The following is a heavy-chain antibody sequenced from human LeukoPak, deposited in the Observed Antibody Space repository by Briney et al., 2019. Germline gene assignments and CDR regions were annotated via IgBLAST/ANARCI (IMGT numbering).Heavy chain of an antibody. CDR1: GFTFSSYG. CDR3: ARRPPNPVPFDE. D-gene: IGHD1-14*01. J-gene: IGHJ4*02. V-gene: IGHV3-23*01. Sequence: GWALILSCAASGFTFSSYGMSWVRQAPGEGLERESAISGSGGSRYYADSVKGRFTISRDNSRNTLYLQMNSLRVEDTAVYYCARRPPNPVPFDEWGQGTLVTVSS. CDR2: ISGSGGSR.